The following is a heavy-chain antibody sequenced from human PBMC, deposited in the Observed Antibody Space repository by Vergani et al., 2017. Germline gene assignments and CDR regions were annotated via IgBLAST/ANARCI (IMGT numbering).Heavy chain of an antibody. CDR2: IYPSGNT. J-gene: IGHJ6*03. CDR1: GYSINSDFY. D-gene: IGHD5-18*01. CDR3: ARRLVDTAMVTPTYYMDV. Sequence: QVQLQESGPGLVKPSETLSLTCAVSGYSINSDFYWGWIRQPPGKGLEWIATIYPSGNTYYNPSLKSRVTISVDTSKNQFSLKLSSVTAADTAVYYCARRLVDTAMVTPTYYMDVWGKGTTVTVSS. V-gene: IGHV4-38-2*01.